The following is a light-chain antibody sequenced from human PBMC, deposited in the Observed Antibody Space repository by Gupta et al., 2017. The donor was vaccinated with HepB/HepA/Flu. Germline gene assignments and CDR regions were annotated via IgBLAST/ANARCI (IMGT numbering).Light chain of an antibody. J-gene: IGKJ3*01. CDR2: AAS. CDR1: KSISDF. CDR3: QQTDSSPLT. Sequence: DIQMTQSPSSLSASVGDRINISCRASKSISDFLNWYQQRPGKAPKLLIYAASTLQTGVPSVFSGSGSGTDFTLTIGRLQPEDFATYYCQQTDSSPLTFGHGTIVDVK. V-gene: IGKV1-39*01.